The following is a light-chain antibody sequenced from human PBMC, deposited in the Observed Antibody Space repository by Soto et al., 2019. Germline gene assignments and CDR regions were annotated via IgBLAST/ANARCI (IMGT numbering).Light chain of an antibody. V-gene: IGKV3-15*01. CDR1: QSISIN. Sequence: EILMTQSPATLSVSPGERATLSCGACQSISINLAWYQQKPGQAPRLLIYAASNRATGVPARFSGSWSGTEFTLTISSLQSEDFAVYYCQQYSDWPLTFGGGTKVDI. J-gene: IGKJ4*01. CDR3: QQYSDWPLT. CDR2: AAS.